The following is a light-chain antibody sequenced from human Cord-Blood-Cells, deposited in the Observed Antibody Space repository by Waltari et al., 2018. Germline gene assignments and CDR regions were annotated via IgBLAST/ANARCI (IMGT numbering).Light chain of an antibody. Sequence: QSALTQPDSVSGSPGQSITISCTGTSSDVGGYNYVSWYQQHPGKAPKPMSYEVSNRPSGVSNRFSGSKSGNTASLTISGLQAEDEADYYCSSYTSSSTYVFGTGTKVTVL. CDR1: SSDVGGYNY. CDR3: SSYTSSSTYV. CDR2: EVS. J-gene: IGLJ1*01. V-gene: IGLV2-14*01.